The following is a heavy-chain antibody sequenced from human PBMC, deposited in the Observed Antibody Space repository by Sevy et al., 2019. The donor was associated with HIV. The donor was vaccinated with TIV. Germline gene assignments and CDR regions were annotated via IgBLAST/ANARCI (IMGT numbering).Heavy chain of an antibody. Sequence: SGPTLLKPTQTLTLTCTFSGFSLSTSGVGVGWIRQPPGKALEWLALIYWDDDKRYSPSLKSRLTITKDTSKNQVVLTMTNMDPVDTATYYCAHTYLWGYSSGWGFDYWGQGTLVTVSS. D-gene: IGHD6-19*01. CDR1: GFSLSTSGVG. J-gene: IGHJ4*02. V-gene: IGHV2-5*02. CDR3: AHTYLWGYSSGWGFDY. CDR2: IYWDDDK.